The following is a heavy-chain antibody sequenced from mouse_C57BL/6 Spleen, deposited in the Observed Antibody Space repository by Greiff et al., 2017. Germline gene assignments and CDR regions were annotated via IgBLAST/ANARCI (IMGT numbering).Heavy chain of an antibody. Sequence: EESGPGLVKPSQSLSLTCSVTGYSITSGYYWNWIRQFPGNKLEWMGYISYDGSNNYNPSLKNRISITRDTSKNQFFLKLNSVTTEDTATYYCARAFTTVVATDWYFDVWGTGTTVTVSS. CDR1: GYSITSGYY. D-gene: IGHD1-1*01. CDR2: ISYDGSN. J-gene: IGHJ1*03. V-gene: IGHV3-6*01. CDR3: ARAFTTVVATDWYFDV.